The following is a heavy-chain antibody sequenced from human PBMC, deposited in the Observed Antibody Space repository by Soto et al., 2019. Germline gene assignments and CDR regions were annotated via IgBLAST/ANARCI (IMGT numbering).Heavy chain of an antibody. J-gene: IGHJ4*02. CDR1: GFTFKSSG. D-gene: IGHD3-3*02. CDR2: ISYDGNNK. CDR3: VSQSVAFRPGDN. Sequence: QVQLVESGGGVVQPGRSLRLSCVASGFTFKSSGMHWVRQAPGKGLEWVSVISYDGNNKYYADSVKGRFTISRDNSKNTLYLQMNSLRVDDTAVYHCVSQSVAFRPGDNWGQGTLVTVSS. V-gene: IGHV3-30*03.